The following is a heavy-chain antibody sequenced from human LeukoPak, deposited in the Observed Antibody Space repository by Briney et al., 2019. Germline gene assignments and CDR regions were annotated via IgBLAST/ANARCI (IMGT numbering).Heavy chain of an antibody. Sequence: SETLSLTCTVSGGSISSGDYYWSWIRQPPGKGLEWIGYIYYSGSTYYNPSLKSRVTMSVDTSKNQFSLKLSSVTAADTAVYYCARAPAVTTVHYFDYWGQGTLVTVSS. CDR3: ARAPAVTTVHYFDY. CDR1: GGSISSGDYY. CDR2: IYYSGST. V-gene: IGHV4-30-4*01. J-gene: IGHJ4*02. D-gene: IGHD4-17*01.